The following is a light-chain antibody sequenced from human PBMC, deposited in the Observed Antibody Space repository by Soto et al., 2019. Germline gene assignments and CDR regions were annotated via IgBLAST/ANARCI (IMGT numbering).Light chain of an antibody. Sequence: EIVLTQSPATLSLSPGERATLSCRASQSLSSYLGWYQQKPGQAPRLLIYEASNRAAGVPDRFSGSGSGTDFTLTISSLEPEDFAVYYCQQRRSWPLTFGQGTRLDI. V-gene: IGKV3-11*01. J-gene: IGKJ5*01. CDR1: QSLSSY. CDR2: EAS. CDR3: QQRRSWPLT.